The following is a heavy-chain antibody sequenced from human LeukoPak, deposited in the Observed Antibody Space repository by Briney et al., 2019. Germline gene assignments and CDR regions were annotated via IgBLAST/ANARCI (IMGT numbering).Heavy chain of an antibody. CDR2: IIPILGIA. J-gene: IGHJ4*02. CDR3: ARASYYYGSGSYVDY. D-gene: IGHD3-10*01. Sequence: ASVKVSCKASGGTFSSYAISWVRLAPGQGLEWMGRIIPILGIANYAQKFQGRVTITADKSTSTAYMELSSLRSEDTAVYYCARASYYYGSGSYVDYWGQGTLVTVSS. V-gene: IGHV1-69*04. CDR1: GGTFSSYA.